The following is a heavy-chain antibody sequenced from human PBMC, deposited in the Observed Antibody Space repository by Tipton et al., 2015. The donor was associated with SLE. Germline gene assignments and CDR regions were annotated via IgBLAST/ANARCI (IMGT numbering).Heavy chain of an antibody. J-gene: IGHJ4*02. V-gene: IGHV4-30-4*08. CDR3: ARDPGMSRYLDGRYFDY. CDR1: GDSISRSNFY. Sequence: LRLSCTVSGDSISRSNFYWAWIRQPPGKGLEWIGYLYYRGSTEYNPSLKSRVTISIDSSKSQLSLNLGSVTAADTAVYYCARDPGMSRYLDGRYFDYWGRGTQVTVSS. D-gene: IGHD3-9*01. CDR2: LYYRGST.